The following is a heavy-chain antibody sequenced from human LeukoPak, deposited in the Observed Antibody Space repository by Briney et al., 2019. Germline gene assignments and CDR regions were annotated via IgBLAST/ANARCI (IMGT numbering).Heavy chain of an antibody. J-gene: IGHJ6*03. CDR2: TYYRSKWYS. CDR1: GDSVSSKSAA. D-gene: IGHD5-18*01. Sequence: SQTLSLTCGISGDSVSSKSAAWNWIRQSPSRGLEWLGRTYYRSKWYSDYAVSVKSRVTINPDTSKNQFSLHLNSVTPEDTAVYYCARESRIQLWLRDYYYMDVWGKGTTVTVSS. CDR3: ARESRIQLWLRDYYYMDV. V-gene: IGHV6-1*01.